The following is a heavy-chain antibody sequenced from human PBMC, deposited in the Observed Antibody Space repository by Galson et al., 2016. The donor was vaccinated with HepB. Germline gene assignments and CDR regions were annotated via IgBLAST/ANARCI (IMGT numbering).Heavy chain of an antibody. J-gene: IGHJ4*02. Sequence: SLRLSCAASGLSFGTYSMTWVRQPPGQGLEWVSSISAAGGTTYFADSVKGRFTISRDNSKNELYLQTTGLRAEDTALYYCAKGGVMTTPIDYWGQGTLVTVSA. V-gene: IGHV3-23*01. CDR1: GLSFGTYS. D-gene: IGHD2-21*01. CDR2: ISAAGGTT. CDR3: AKGGVMTTPIDY.